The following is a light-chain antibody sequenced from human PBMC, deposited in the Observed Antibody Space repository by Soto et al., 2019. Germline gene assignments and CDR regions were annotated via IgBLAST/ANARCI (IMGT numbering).Light chain of an antibody. CDR3: QHYGGSPYT. Sequence: EIVFTQSPGTRSLSPGERATLSCWASQIVDSRHLAWYQQKPGQAPRLLIYGASNRATGIPDRFSGSGSGTDFTLTISRMEPEDCAVYYCQHYGGSPYTFGQGTELEIK. CDR1: QIVDSRH. J-gene: IGKJ2*01. V-gene: IGKV3-20*01. CDR2: GAS.